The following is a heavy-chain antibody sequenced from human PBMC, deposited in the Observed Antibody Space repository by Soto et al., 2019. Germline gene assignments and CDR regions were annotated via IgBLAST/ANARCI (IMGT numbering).Heavy chain of an antibody. CDR1: GYTFTSYG. J-gene: IGHJ6*02. CDR2: ISAYNGNT. Sequence: ASVKVSCKTSGYTFTSYGISWVRQAPGQGLEWMGWISAYNGNTNYAQKLQGRVTMTTDTSTSTAYMELRSLRSDDTAVCYCARDRSIAARGYYYGMDVWGQGTTVTVSS. D-gene: IGHD6-6*01. V-gene: IGHV1-18*01. CDR3: ARDRSIAARGYYYGMDV.